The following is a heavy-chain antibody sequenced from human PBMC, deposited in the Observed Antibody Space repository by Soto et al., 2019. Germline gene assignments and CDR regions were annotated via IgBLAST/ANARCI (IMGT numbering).Heavy chain of an antibody. CDR2: INPSGGST. Sequence: QVQLVQSGAEVKKPGASVKVSCKASGYTFTSYYMHWVRQAPGQGLEWMGIINPSGGSTSYAQKFQGRVSMTRDTSTSTVYMALSSLRSEDTAVYYCARDQALLPFGMDVWGQGTTVTVSS. CDR1: GYTFTSYY. D-gene: IGHD2-15*01. CDR3: ARDQALLPFGMDV. J-gene: IGHJ6*02. V-gene: IGHV1-46*01.